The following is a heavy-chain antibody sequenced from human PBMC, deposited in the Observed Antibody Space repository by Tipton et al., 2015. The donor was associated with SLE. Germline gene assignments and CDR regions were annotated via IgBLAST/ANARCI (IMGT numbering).Heavy chain of an antibody. V-gene: IGHV4-39*02. Sequence: GLVKPSETLSLTCTVSGGSISSSTYYWGWIRQTPGKGLEWIGSISHSGNTYYNPSLKSRVSISVDTSKNQFSLKLSSVTAADTAVYFCARDGSTSPYVFWGQGTLVTVSS. CDR2: ISHSGNT. CDR1: GGSISSSTYY. CDR3: ARDGSTSPYVF. J-gene: IGHJ4*02. D-gene: IGHD1-1*01.